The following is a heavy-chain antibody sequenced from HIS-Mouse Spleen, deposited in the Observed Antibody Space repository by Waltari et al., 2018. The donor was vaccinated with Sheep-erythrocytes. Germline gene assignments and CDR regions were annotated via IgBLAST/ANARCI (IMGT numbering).Heavy chain of an antibody. Sequence: SLRLSFAASGFTFSSYWMHWVRQAQGKGLVAVSRINRAGSSTSYADSVKGRFTISRDNAKNTLYLQMNSLRAEDTAVYYCARALSFDYWGQGTLVTVSS. D-gene: IGHD3-10*01. CDR1: GFTFSSYW. CDR2: INRAGSST. CDR3: ARALSFDY. V-gene: IGHV3-74*01. J-gene: IGHJ4*02.